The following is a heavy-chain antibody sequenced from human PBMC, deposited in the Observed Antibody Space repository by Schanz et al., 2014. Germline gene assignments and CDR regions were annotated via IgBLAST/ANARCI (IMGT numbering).Heavy chain of an antibody. J-gene: IGHJ4*02. Sequence: QVQLVESGGSVVQPGRSLRLSCAGSGFSFSDYGMHWVRQAPGRGLEWVAVISYHGSEKYYADSVKGRFTISRDNSKDTVYLQMNSLRAEDTAVYYCARDLAGGGNDVWGQGTLVTVSS. V-gene: IGHV3-30*03. CDR2: ISYHGSEK. D-gene: IGHD2-15*01. CDR1: GFSFSDYG. CDR3: ARDLAGGGNDV.